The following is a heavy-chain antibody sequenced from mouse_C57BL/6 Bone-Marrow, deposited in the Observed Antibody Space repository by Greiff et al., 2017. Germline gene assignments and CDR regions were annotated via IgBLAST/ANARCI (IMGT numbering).Heavy chain of an antibody. CDR2: IDPSDSYT. CDR3: TRTGVYYYGSSYAMDY. CDR1: GYTFTSYW. V-gene: IGHV1-69*01. D-gene: IGHD1-1*01. J-gene: IGHJ4*01. Sequence: QVQLQQSGAELVMPGASVKLSCKASGYTFTSYWMHWVKQRPGQGLEWIGEIDPSDSYTNYNQKFKGKSTLTVDKSSSTAYMQRSSLASDDSAVYSCTRTGVYYYGSSYAMDYWGQGTSVAVGS.